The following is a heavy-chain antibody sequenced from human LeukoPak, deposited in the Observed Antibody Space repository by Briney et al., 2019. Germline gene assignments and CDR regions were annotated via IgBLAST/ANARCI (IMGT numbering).Heavy chain of an antibody. D-gene: IGHD1-26*01. CDR3: AKDYSDSRVGDVFFEY. CDR1: GLTFSNYA. V-gene: IGHV3-23*01. CDR2: ITSGVTP. J-gene: IGHJ4*02. Sequence: GGSLRLSCAASGLTFSNYAMSWFRQAPGKGLEWVSGITSGVTPHYADSVKGRFTISRDNSKNTFHLQMNSLRAEDTAVYYCAKDYSDSRVGDVFFEYWGQGTLVTVSS.